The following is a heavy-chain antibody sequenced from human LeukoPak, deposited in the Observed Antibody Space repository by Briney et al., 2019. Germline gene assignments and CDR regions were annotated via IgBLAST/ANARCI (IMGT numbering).Heavy chain of an antibody. CDR2: IYYSGST. V-gene: IGHV4-61*01. D-gene: IGHD3-10*01. CDR3: AREAHYYGSGSFVDV. CDR1: GGSISSGSYY. J-gene: IGHJ6*04. Sequence: SETLSLTCTVSGGSISSGSYYWSWIRQPPGKGLEWIGYIYYSGSTNYNPSLKSRVTISVDTSKNQFSLKLSSVTAADTAVYYCAREAHYYGSGSFVDVWGKGTTVTISS.